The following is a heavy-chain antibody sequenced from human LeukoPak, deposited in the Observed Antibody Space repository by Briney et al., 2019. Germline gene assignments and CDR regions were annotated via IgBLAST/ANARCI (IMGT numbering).Heavy chain of an antibody. V-gene: IGHV4-39*01. D-gene: IGHD4/OR15-4a*01. CDR3: TRRRAGRLYNWFDP. Sequence: SETLSLTCTVSGGSISSSNDCWDWIRQPPGRGLEWIASFYYGGSTYYNPSLKSRVTISADTSKNQVSLKLRSVTAADTALYYCTRRRAGRLYNWFDPWGQGTLATVSS. CDR1: GGSISSSNDC. J-gene: IGHJ5*02. CDR2: FYYGGST.